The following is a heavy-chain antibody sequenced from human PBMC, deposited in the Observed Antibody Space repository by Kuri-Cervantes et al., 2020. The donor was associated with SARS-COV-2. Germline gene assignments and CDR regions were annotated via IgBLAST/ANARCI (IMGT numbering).Heavy chain of an antibody. Sequence: GGSLRLSCGASGFTFSAYTMNWVRQAPGKGLEWVSAISGSGGSTYYADSVKGRFTISRDNSKNTLYLQMNSLRAEDTAVYYCAKVRGIQLWVDAFDIWGQGTMVTVSS. V-gene: IGHV3-23*01. D-gene: IGHD5-18*01. CDR1: GFTFSAYT. CDR2: ISGSGGST. J-gene: IGHJ3*02. CDR3: AKVRGIQLWVDAFDI.